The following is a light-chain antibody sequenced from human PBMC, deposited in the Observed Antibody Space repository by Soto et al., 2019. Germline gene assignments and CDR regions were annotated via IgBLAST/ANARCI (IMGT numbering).Light chain of an antibody. J-gene: IGKJ4*01. CDR2: SAS. Sequence: DIPLTQSPSSLSASVGDRVTITCRVSQGISSYLNWYRQKPGKVPKLMIYSASNLQSGVPSRFSGSGSWADFTLTISGLKPEDFATYYCQQSDNFPATFGGGTRVEIK. CDR1: QGISSY. V-gene: IGKV1-27*01. CDR3: QQSDNFPAT.